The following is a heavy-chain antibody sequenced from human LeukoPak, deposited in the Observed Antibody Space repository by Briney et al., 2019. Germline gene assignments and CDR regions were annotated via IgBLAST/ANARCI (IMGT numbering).Heavy chain of an antibody. V-gene: IGHV3-33*01. CDR3: ARDYYGSGSYPDY. D-gene: IGHD3-10*01. Sequence: GGSLRLSCAASGFTFSSYGMHWVRQAPGKGLEWVAVIWYDGSNKYYADFVKGRFTISRDNSKNTLYLQMNSLRAEDTAVYYCARDYYGSGSYPDYWGQGTLVTVSS. J-gene: IGHJ4*02. CDR2: IWYDGSNK. CDR1: GFTFSSYG.